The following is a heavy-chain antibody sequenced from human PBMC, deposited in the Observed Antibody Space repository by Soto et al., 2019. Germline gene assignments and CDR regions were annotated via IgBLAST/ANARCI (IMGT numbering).Heavy chain of an antibody. V-gene: IGHV1-69*13. D-gene: IGHD2-15*01. J-gene: IGHJ6*02. CDR3: ARGGIVVVVAATPLGMDV. CDR1: GGTFSSYA. CDR2: IIPIFGTA. Sequence: GASVKVSCKASGGTFSSYAISWVRQAPGQGLEWMGGIIPIFGTANYAQKFQGRVTITADESTSTAYMELSSLRSEDTAVYYCARGGIVVVVAATPLGMDVWGQGTTVTVSS.